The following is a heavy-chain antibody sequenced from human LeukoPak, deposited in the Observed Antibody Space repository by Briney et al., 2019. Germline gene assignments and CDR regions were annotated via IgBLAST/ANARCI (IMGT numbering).Heavy chain of an antibody. J-gene: IGHJ6*02. CDR2: ISCSGGTT. V-gene: IGHV3-11*01. CDR3: ARSNYYTVDV. Sequence: GGSLRLSCAASGFTSSDYYMTWIRQPPGKGPEWISYISCSGGTTTYVDSVKGRFTISRDDAKNSLYLQMNSLRADDTAVYYCARSNYYTVDVWGQGTAVTVSS. CDR1: GFTSSDYY.